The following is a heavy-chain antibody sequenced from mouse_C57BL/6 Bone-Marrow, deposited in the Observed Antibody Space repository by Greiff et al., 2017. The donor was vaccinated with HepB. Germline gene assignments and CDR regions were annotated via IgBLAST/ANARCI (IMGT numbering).Heavy chain of an antibody. D-gene: IGHD1-1*01. CDR3: ARWDYYGSSHYFDY. CDR2: INPSTGGT. CDR1: GYSFTGYY. Sequence: VQLQLSGPELVKPGASVKISCKASGYSFTGYYMNWVKQSPEKSLEWIGEINPSTGGTTYNQKFKAKATLTVDKSSSTAYMQLKSLTSEDSAVYYCARWDYYGSSHYFDYWGQGTTLTVSS. V-gene: IGHV1-42*01. J-gene: IGHJ2*01.